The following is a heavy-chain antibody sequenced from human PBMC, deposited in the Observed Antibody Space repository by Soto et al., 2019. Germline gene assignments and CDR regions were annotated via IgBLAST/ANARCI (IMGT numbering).Heavy chain of an antibody. V-gene: IGHV1-69*13. D-gene: IGHD2-21*02. Sequence: SVKVSCKASGGTFSSYAISWVRQSPGQGLEWMGGIIPIFGTANYAQKFQGRVTITADESTSTAYMELSSLRSEDTAVYYCAREGGWGVVVTAANYYYGMDVWGQGTTVTVSS. CDR3: AREGGWGVVVTAANYYYGMDV. CDR2: IIPIFGTA. J-gene: IGHJ6*02. CDR1: GGTFSSYA.